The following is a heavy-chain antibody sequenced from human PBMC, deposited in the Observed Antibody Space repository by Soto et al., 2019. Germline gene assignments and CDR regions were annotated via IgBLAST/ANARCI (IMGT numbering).Heavy chain of an antibody. CDR1: GGSFSGYY. CDR3: ARGGRGIFGRYFDY. V-gene: IGHV4-34*01. D-gene: IGHD3-3*01. CDR2: ISHSGST. Sequence: QVQLQQWGAGLLKPSETLSLTCAVYGGSFSGYYWSWIRQPPGKGLEWIGEISHSGSTNYNPSLKSRVTISVDTSKNQFSLKLSSVTAADTAVYYCARGGRGIFGRYFDYWGQGTLVTVSS. J-gene: IGHJ4*02.